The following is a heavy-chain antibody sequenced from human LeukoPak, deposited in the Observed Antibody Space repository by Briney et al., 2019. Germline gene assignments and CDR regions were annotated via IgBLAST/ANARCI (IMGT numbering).Heavy chain of an antibody. J-gene: IGHJ4*02. Sequence: SETLSLTCTVSGGSISSYYWSWVRQPPGKGLEWIGYIYYSGNTDYNPSLKSRVTISVDTSKNQFSLKLSSVTAADTAVYYCARGKDGGWYDWSFDYWGQGTLVTVSS. D-gene: IGHD6-19*01. CDR2: IYYSGNT. CDR1: GGSISSYY. V-gene: IGHV4-59*01. CDR3: ARGKDGGWYDWSFDY.